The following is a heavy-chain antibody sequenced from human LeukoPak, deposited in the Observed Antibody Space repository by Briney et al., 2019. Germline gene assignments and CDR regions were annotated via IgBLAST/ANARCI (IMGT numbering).Heavy chain of an antibody. D-gene: IGHD2-2*01. CDR1: GFTVSNNY. Sequence: PGGSLRLSCAASGFTVSNNYMNWGRQAPGKGLEWVSVIYSGGSTRYADSVKGRFTISRDNSKNTLYLQMNSLRAEDTAVYYCARGYCSSNTCQIDPWGQGTLVTVSS. CDR2: IYSGGST. V-gene: IGHV3-53*01. J-gene: IGHJ5*02. CDR3: ARGYCSSNTCQIDP.